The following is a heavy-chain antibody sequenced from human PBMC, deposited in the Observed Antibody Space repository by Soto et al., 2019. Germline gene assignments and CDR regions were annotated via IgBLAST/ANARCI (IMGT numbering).Heavy chain of an antibody. D-gene: IGHD6-13*01. J-gene: IGHJ3*02. Sequence: ASVKVSCKASGGTFRSYAISWVRQAPGQGLEWMGGIIPIFGIANYAQKFQGRVTITADKSTSTAYMELSSLRSEDTAVYYCARAVSSSWYAFDIWGQGTMVTVSS. CDR2: IIPIFGIA. CDR1: GGTFRSYA. V-gene: IGHV1-69*10. CDR3: ARAVSSSWYAFDI.